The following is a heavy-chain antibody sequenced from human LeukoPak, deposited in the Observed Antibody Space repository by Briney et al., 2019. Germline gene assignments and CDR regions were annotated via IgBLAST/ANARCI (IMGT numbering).Heavy chain of an antibody. CDR1: GGSFSGYY. D-gene: IGHD3-10*01. J-gene: IGHJ4*02. V-gene: IGHV4-34*01. Sequence: SETLSLTCAVYGGSFSGYYWSWIRQPPGKGLEWIGEINHSGGTNYNPSLKSRVTISVDTSKNQFSLKLSSVTAADTAVYYCARSERGVRGVTIKFYYWGQGTLVTVSS. CDR2: INHSGGT. CDR3: ARSERGVRGVTIKFYY.